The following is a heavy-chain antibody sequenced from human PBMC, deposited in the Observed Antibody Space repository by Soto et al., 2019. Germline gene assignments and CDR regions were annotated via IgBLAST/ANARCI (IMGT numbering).Heavy chain of an antibody. CDR3: AKNLFATYIIDY. J-gene: IGHJ4*02. D-gene: IGHD2-15*01. CDR1: GFTFSTYA. CDR2: ISDSGGTI. V-gene: IGHV3-23*01. Sequence: GGSLRLSCAASGFTFSTYAMSWVRQAPGKGLEWVSVISDSGGTIFYADSLKGRFTISRDNSKNTLYLQMNSLRAEDSAAYYCAKNLFATYIIDYWGQGTLVTVLL.